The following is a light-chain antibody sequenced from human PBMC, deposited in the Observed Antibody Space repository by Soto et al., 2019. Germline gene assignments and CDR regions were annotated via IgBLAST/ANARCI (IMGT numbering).Light chain of an antibody. J-gene: IGLJ2*01. CDR2: DVN. V-gene: IGLV2-14*03. CDR3: TSWTTSTTMI. Sequence: SALTQPASVYGSPGQWITISCPGTSSDIGAYNFVSWYQQHPGKAPKLMLYDVNIRPSGVSNRFSGSKSGNTASLTISGLQAEDEADYYCTSWTTSTTMIFGGGTKVTVL. CDR1: SSDIGAYNF.